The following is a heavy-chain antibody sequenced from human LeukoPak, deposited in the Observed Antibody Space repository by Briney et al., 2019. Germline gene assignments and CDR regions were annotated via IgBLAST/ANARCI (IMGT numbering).Heavy chain of an antibody. V-gene: IGHV4-39*01. Sequence: SETLFLTCTVSGGSISSSSYYWGWIRQPPGKGLERIGSIFYCGRTSYNSSLKCRVTISVDTSKNQFSLKLSSLTAADTAVYYCARSPNWFDPWGQGTLVTVSS. CDR3: ARSPNWFDP. J-gene: IGHJ5*02. CDR1: GGSISSSSYY. CDR2: IFYCGRT.